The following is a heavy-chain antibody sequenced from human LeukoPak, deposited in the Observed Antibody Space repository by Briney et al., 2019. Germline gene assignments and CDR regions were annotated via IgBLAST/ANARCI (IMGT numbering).Heavy chain of an antibody. D-gene: IGHD1-7*01. J-gene: IGHJ5*02. CDR1: GFSFSSSG. Sequence: GGSLRLSCAASGFSFSSSGMHWVRQAPGKGPEWVAFTRFDDSYKAYGNSVKGRFTISRDNSKNTLYLQMDSLRSDDTAVYYCAKSSAGITWFDPWGQGTLVTVSS. CDR2: TRFDDSYK. CDR3: AKSSAGITWFDP. V-gene: IGHV3-30*02.